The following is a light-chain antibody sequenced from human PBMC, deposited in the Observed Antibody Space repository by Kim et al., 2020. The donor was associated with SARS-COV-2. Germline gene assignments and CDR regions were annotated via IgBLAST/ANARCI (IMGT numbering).Light chain of an antibody. Sequence: LSPGERATLSCRARQSVSSSYLAWYQHKPGQAPSLLIYGASSRATGIPDRFSGSGSGTDFTLTISRLEPEDFAVYYCQQYGSSPYTFGQGTKLEI. J-gene: IGKJ2*01. CDR3: QQYGSSPYT. V-gene: IGKV3-20*01. CDR1: QSVSSSY. CDR2: GAS.